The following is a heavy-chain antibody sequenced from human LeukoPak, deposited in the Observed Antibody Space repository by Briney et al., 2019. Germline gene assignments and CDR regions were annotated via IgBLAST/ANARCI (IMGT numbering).Heavy chain of an antibody. CDR3: AREGWERDGIHDAFDI. V-gene: IGHV3-7*01. D-gene: IGHD1-26*01. CDR1: GFRFSGNW. CDR2: IKSDGSDK. Sequence: GGSLRLSCAASGFRFSGNWMSWVRQAPGKGLEWVAAIKSDGSDKHYVDSLKGRFTISRDNAKNSLFLQMYSLRAEDTAVYYCAREGWERDGIHDAFDIWGQGTVVTVSS. J-gene: IGHJ3*02.